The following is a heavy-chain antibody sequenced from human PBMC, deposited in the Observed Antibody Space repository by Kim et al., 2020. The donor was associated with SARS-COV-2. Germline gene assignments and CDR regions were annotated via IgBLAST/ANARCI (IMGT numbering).Heavy chain of an antibody. CDR1: GFTFSNYW. CDR3: ARYNSRNYGMDV. D-gene: IGHD6-13*01. Sequence: GGSLRLSCAVSGFTFSNYWMSWVRQAPGKGLEWVANIKQHGNEKHYVDSVKGRFTISGDNAKKSLYLQMNSLRAEDTAVYYWARYNSRNYGMDVWGQGTTVTVSS. V-gene: IGHV3-7*03. CDR2: IKQHGNEK. J-gene: IGHJ6*02.